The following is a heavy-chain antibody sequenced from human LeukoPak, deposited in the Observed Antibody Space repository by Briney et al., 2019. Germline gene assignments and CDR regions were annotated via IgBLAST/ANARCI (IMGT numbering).Heavy chain of an antibody. CDR3: ARRRGIAARPGWFDP. Sequence: SETLSLTCTVSGGSISSYYWSWIRQPPGKGLEWIGYIYTSGSTNYNPSPKSRVTISVDTSKNQFSLKLSSVTAADTAVYYCARRRGIAARPGWFDPWGQGTLVTVSS. CDR2: IYTSGST. CDR1: GGSISSYY. V-gene: IGHV4-4*09. J-gene: IGHJ5*02. D-gene: IGHD6-6*01.